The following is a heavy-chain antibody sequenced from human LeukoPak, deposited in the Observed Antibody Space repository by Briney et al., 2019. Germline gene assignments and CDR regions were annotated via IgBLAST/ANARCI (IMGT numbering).Heavy chain of an antibody. Sequence: GGSLRLSCAASGFTFSSYAMTWVRQAPGKGLEWVSSISGKGDRTHYADSVKGRFTISRDNSKNTLYLQMNSLRAEDTAVYYCAKYYYSLGSTFDPWGQGTLVTVSS. CDR3: AKYYYSLGSTFDP. D-gene: IGHD3-10*01. J-gene: IGHJ5*02. CDR1: GFTFSSYA. V-gene: IGHV3-23*01. CDR2: ISGKGDRT.